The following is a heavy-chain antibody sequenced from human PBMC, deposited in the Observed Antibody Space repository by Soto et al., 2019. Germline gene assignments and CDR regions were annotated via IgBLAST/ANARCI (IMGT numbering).Heavy chain of an antibody. Sequence: AEGSLRLSCAASGLTFSGHYMSWVRQAPGRGLEWVSFLTSSGNYANYADSVNGRFTISIDNSKNSLYLQMNNLRADDTAFYYSAKDDCGANGCIDYWGQVIMFTFFS. J-gene: IGHJ4*02. V-gene: IGHV3-11*05. D-gene: IGHD2-8*01. CDR2: LTSSGNYA. CDR3: AKDDCGANGCIDY. CDR1: GLTFSGHY.